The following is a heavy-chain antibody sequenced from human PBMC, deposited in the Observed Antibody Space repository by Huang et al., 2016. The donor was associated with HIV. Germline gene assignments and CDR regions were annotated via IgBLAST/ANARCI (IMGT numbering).Heavy chain of an antibody. CDR3: AREFPETCYFDH. CDR1: GYTFTNYF. J-gene: IGHJ4*02. CDR2: IDPDSGRA. Sequence: QVQLVQSGAEMKKPGASVKVSCKASGYTFTNYFVHWVRQAPGQGLEGVGRIDPDSGRANYPQKFQDRVIMTSDTSTKTVYMELNSLRSEDTAVYYCAREFPETCYFDHWGQGTLVAVSS. V-gene: IGHV1-46*01.